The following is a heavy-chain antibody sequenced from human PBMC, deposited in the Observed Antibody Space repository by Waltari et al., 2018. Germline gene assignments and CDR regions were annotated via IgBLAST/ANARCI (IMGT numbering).Heavy chain of an antibody. Sequence: QVQLQQWGAGLLKPSETLSLTCGVSGGSFTGYYWSWIRQPPGKGLEWLGEIDHSGSPTYNPSLTSRVTISLDTSKNQFSLNLSSVTAADTAVFYCARRSRYGFFTYWGQGILVTVSS. CDR3: ARRSRYGFFTY. CDR1: GGSFTGYY. D-gene: IGHD3-10*01. J-gene: IGHJ4*02. CDR2: IDHSGSP. V-gene: IGHV4-34*01.